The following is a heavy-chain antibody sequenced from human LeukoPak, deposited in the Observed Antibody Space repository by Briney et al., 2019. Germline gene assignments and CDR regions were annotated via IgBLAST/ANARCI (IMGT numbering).Heavy chain of an antibody. D-gene: IGHD1-26*01. CDR3: AALGDSIY. Sequence: GGSLRPSCAASGFAFSSYDMHWVRQVSGKGLEWVSAIGHAGDTYYADSVKGRFTTSREDAKNYFFLQMNSLRAGGTAVYFCAALGDSIYWGQGTLVTVSS. CDR2: IGHAGDT. V-gene: IGHV3-13*01. J-gene: IGHJ4*02. CDR1: GFAFSSYD.